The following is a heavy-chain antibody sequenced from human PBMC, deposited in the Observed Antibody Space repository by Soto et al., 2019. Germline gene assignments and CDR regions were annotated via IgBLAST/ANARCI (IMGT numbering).Heavy chain of an antibody. V-gene: IGHV1-69*10. CDR1: GGTFSSYA. CDR2: IIPIFGIA. CDR3: ARHDCISSSCYYYYYYSMDV. Sequence: SVKVSCKASGGTFSSYAISWVRQAPGQGLEWMGGIIPIFGIANYAQKFQGRVTITADKSTSTAYMELSSLRSEDTAVYYCARHDCISSSCYYYYYYSMDVWGQGTTVNVSS. D-gene: IGHD2-2*01. J-gene: IGHJ6*01.